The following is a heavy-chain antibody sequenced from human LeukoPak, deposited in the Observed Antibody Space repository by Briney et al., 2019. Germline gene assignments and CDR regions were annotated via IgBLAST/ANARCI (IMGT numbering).Heavy chain of an antibody. D-gene: IGHD1-1*01. CDR2: VGDTTSTI. CDR1: GFIFSHYS. J-gene: IGHJ4*02. CDR3: ARGGSSHMED. V-gene: IGHV3-48*02. Sequence: GGSLRLSCAGSGFIFSHYSMNWVRQAPGKGLEWVSYVGDTTSTISYADSVKGRFTISRDNAKNSLFLQMSSLRHEDTAVYFCARGGSSHMEDWGQGTLVTVSS.